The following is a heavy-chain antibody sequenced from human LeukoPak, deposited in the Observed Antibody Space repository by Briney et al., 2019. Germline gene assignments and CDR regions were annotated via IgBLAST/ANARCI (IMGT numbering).Heavy chain of an antibody. CDR3: ARSPYYYGSGSYSSNWFDP. J-gene: IGHJ5*02. D-gene: IGHD3-10*01. CDR1: GGSLSSYY. V-gene: IGHV4-59*01. Sequence: SETLSLTCTVSGGSLSSYYWSWVRQPPGKGLEWIGYIYYSGSSNYNPSLKSRGTISVEKSKNPFSLKLSSVPAADTAVYYCARSPYYYGSGSYSSNWFDPWGQGTLVTVSS. CDR2: IYYSGSS.